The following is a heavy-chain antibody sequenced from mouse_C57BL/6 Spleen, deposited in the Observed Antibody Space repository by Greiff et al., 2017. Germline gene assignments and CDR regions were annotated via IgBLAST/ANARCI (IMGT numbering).Heavy chain of an antibody. CDR2: ISSGGSYT. CDR3: AREDYYVSSSWFAY. Sequence: EVQVVESGGDLVKPGGSLKLSCAASGFTFSSYGMSWVRQTPDKRLEWVATISSGGSYTYYPDSVKGRFTSSRDNAKNTLYLQMSSLKSEDTAMYYCAREDYYVSSSWFAYWGQGTLVTVSA. D-gene: IGHD1-1*01. V-gene: IGHV5-6*01. CDR1: GFTFSSYG. J-gene: IGHJ3*01.